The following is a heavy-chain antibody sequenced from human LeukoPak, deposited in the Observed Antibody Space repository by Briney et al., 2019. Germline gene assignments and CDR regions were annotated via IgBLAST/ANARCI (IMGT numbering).Heavy chain of an antibody. CDR2: INPNSGGT. CDR1: GYTFTGYY. V-gene: IGHV1-2*02. J-gene: IGHJ4*02. D-gene: IGHD6-19*01. CDR3: ARPADSSGWYSPSDY. Sequence: ASVKVSCKASGYTFTGYYMHWVRQAPGQGLEWMGWINPNSGGTNYAQKFQDRVTMTRDTSISTAYMELSRLRSDDTAVYYCARPADSSGWYSPSDYWGQGTLVTVSS.